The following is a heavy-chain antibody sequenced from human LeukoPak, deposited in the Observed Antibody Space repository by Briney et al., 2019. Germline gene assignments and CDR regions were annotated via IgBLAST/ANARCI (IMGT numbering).Heavy chain of an antibody. J-gene: IGHJ4*02. Sequence: GGSLRRSCAASGFTVSSNYMSWVRQAPGKGLEWVSVIDSGGSTYYADSVKGRFTISRDNSKNTLYLQMNSLRAEDTAVYYCARDNGGFDYWGQGNLVTVSS. CDR1: GFTVSSNY. D-gene: IGHD2-8*01. CDR3: ARDNGGFDY. CDR2: IDSGGST. V-gene: IGHV3-53*01.